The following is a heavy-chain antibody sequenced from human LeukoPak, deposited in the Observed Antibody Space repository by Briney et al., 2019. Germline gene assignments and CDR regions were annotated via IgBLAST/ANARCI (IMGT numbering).Heavy chain of an antibody. J-gene: IGHJ4*02. Sequence: SETLSLTCAVYVGSFSGYNWTWIRQPPGKGLEWIGEINHSGSTNYNPSLKSRVSISIDASKNQFSLRLSSVTAADTAVYYCTKGGELMNYWGQGTLVTVSS. CDR2: INHSGST. CDR3: TKGGELMNY. D-gene: IGHD1-26*01. V-gene: IGHV4-34*01. CDR1: VGSFSGYN.